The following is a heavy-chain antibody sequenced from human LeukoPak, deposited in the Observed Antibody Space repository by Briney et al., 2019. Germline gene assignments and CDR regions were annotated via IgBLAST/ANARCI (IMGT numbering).Heavy chain of an antibody. Sequence: AGGPLRLSCAASGFTFSDYTLNWVRQAPGKGLEWVSSISSTSNYVYYADSVRGRFTISRDNAKNSLYLQINSLRAEDTAVYYCASLYGGNLDTDYWGQGTLVTVSS. CDR2: ISSTSNYV. CDR3: ASLYGGNLDTDY. J-gene: IGHJ4*02. V-gene: IGHV3-21*01. D-gene: IGHD4-23*01. CDR1: GFTFSDYT.